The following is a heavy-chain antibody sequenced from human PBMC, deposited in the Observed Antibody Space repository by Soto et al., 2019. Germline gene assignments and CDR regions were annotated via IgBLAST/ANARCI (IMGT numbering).Heavy chain of an antibody. J-gene: IGHJ4*02. CDR3: TTSPIPVKKWSPFRYCSGGSCYYY. CDR2: IKSKTDGGTT. Sequence: GGSLRLSCAASGFTFSNAWMSWVRQAPGKGLEWVGRIKSKTDGGTTDYAAPVKGRFTISRDDSKNTLYLQMNSLKTEDTAVYYCTTSPIPVKKWSPFRYCSGGSCYYYWGQGTLVTVSS. CDR1: GFTFSNAW. D-gene: IGHD2-15*01. V-gene: IGHV3-15*01.